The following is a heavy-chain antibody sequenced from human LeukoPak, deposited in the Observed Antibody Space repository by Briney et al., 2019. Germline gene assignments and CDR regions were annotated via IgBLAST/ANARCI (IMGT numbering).Heavy chain of an antibody. J-gene: IGHJ6*03. V-gene: IGHV4-38-2*02. CDR2: IYHSGST. D-gene: IGHD2-2*01. CDR1: GYSISSGYY. Sequence: SETLSLTCTVSGYSISSGYYWGWIRQPPGKGLEWIGSIYHSGSTYYNPSLKSRVTISVDTSKNQFSLKLSSVTAADTAVYCCARDAGADIVVVPAALEAWYMDVWGKGTTVTVSS. CDR3: ARDAGADIVVVPAALEAWYMDV.